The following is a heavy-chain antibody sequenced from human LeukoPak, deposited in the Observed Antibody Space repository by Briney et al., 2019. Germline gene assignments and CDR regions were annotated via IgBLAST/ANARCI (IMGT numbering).Heavy chain of an antibody. D-gene: IGHD3-10*01. CDR1: GYTFTSYY. V-gene: IGHV1-46*01. CDR3: ARDRSGPRAGGWFDP. J-gene: IGHJ5*02. Sequence: ASVKVSCKASGYTFTSYYMHWVRQAPGQGLEWMGIINPSGGSTSYAQKFQGRVTMTRDTSTSTVYMELSSLRSEDTAVYYCARDRSGPRAGGWFDPWGQGTLVTVSS. CDR2: INPSGGST.